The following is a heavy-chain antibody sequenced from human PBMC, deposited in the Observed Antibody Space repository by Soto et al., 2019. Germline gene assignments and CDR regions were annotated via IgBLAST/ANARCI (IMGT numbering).Heavy chain of an antibody. CDR2: INPNSGGT. V-gene: IGHV1-2*04. CDR3: AREYSSSQDAFDI. D-gene: IGHD6-6*01. J-gene: IGHJ3*02. CDR1: GYTFTGYY. Sequence: GASVKVSCKASGYTFTGYYMHWVRQAPGQGLEWMGWINPNSGGTNYAQKFQGWVTMTRDTSISTAYMELSRLRSDDTAVYYCAREYSSSQDAFDIWGQGTMVTVSS.